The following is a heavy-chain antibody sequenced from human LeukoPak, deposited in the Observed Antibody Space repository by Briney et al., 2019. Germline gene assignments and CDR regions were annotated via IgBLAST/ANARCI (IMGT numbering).Heavy chain of an antibody. CDR3: ARDSPSSSGVSFTDY. V-gene: IGHV1-18*01. CDR2: ISAYNGNT. J-gene: IGHJ4*02. D-gene: IGHD2-15*01. Sequence: ASVKVSCKASGYTFSNYGVTWVRQAPGQGLDWVGWISAYNGNTKYAQNFQGRVTLITDTATGTAYMEVDSLRSDDTAVYYCARDSPSSSGVSFTDYWGQGTLVTVSS. CDR1: GYTFSNYG.